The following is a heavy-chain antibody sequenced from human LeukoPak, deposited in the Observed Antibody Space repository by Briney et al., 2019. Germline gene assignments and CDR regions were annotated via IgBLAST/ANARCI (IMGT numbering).Heavy chain of an antibody. Sequence: AETLSLTCDVYGGSLSGYYWSWIRQPPGKRLEWIGEINRGGHTNYNPSLKSRVAMSVDTSKNQFSLNLGSVTAADAAVYYCVRGLYSRDAGYWGQGTLVTVSS. J-gene: IGHJ4*02. CDR1: GGSLSGYY. CDR3: VRGLYSRDAGY. CDR2: INRGGHT. D-gene: IGHD4-11*01. V-gene: IGHV4-34*01.